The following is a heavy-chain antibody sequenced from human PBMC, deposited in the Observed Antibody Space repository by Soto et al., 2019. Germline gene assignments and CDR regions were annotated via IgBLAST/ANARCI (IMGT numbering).Heavy chain of an antibody. CDR3: AQTQPETTVTDNRFDP. CDR1: GFTFSSYA. CDR2: ISGSGGST. J-gene: IGHJ5*02. D-gene: IGHD4-17*01. Sequence: EVQLLESGGGLVQPGGSLRLSCAASGFTFSSYAMSWVRQAPGTGLEWVSAISGSGGSTYYADSVKGRFTISRDNSKNTLDLQMNSLSAEDTAVYYCAQTQPETTVTDNRFDPWGQGTLVTVSS. V-gene: IGHV3-23*01.